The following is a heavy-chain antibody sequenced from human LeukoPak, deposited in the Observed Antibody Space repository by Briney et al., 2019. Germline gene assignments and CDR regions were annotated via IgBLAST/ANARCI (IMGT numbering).Heavy chain of an antibody. D-gene: IGHD2-2*01. CDR2: INPNSGGT. V-gene: IGHV1-2*02. CDR1: GYTFTGYY. Sequence: GASVKVSCKASGYTFTGYYMHWVRQAPGQGLEWMGWINPNSGGTNYAQKFQGRVTMTRDTSITTAYMEPSRLRSDDTAVYYCARKSLGYCSSTTCYGSMDVWGKGTTVTVSS. CDR3: ARKSLGYCSSTTCYGSMDV. J-gene: IGHJ6*03.